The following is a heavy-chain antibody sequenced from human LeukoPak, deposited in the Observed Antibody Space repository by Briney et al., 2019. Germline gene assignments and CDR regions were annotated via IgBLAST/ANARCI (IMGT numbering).Heavy chain of an antibody. J-gene: IGHJ5*02. Sequence: SVKVSCKASGCTFSSYAISWVRQAPGQGLEWMGGIIPIFGTANYAQKFQGRVTITADESTSTAYMELSSLRSEDTAVYYCASGGRPMEYQLLYLGWFDPWGQGTLVTVSS. CDR2: IIPIFGTA. D-gene: IGHD2-2*02. CDR1: GCTFSSYA. V-gene: IGHV1-69*13. CDR3: ASGGRPMEYQLLYLGWFDP.